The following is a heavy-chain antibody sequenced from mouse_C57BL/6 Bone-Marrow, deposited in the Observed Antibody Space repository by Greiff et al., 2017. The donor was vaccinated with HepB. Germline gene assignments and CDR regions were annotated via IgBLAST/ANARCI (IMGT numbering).Heavy chain of an antibody. CDR2: YPGSGNTY. Sequence: VQLQQSGPELVKPGASVKMSCKASGYTFTDYYMHWVKQKPGKGLEWIGEIYPGSGNTYYNEKFKGKDTLTADTSSSTAYMQLSSLTSEDSAVYFCALYYAMDYWGQGTSVTVSS. CDR3: LYYAMDY. J-gene: IGHJ4*01. CDR1: YTFTDYYM. V-gene: IGHV1-83*01.